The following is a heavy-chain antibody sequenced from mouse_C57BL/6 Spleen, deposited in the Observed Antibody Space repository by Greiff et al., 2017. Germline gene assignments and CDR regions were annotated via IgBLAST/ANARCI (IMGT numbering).Heavy chain of an antibody. V-gene: IGHV1-50*01. CDR1: GYTFTSYW. J-gene: IGHJ2*01. CDR3: ARKGMVTSFDY. Sequence: VQLQQPGAELVKPGASVKLSCKASGYTFTSYWMQWVKQRPGQGLEWIGEIDPSDSYTNYNQKFKGKATLTVDTSSSTASMQLSSLTSEDSAVYYCARKGMVTSFDYWGQGTTLTVSS. CDR2: IDPSDSYT. D-gene: IGHD2-2*01.